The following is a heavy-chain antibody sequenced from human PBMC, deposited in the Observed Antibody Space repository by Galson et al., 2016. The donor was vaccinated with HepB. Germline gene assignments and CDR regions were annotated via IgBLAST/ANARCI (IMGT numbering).Heavy chain of an antibody. Sequence: CAISGDSVSSNSAAWNWIRQSPSRGLEWLGRTYYRSKWINDYAVSVRSRITINADTSQNQFSLHLNSVTPEDTAVYYCIKGVLGPAGNWFDPWGQGTLVTVSS. D-gene: IGHD2/OR15-2a*01. J-gene: IGHJ5*02. CDR2: TYYRSKWIN. CDR3: IKGVLGPAGNWFDP. CDR1: GDSVSSNSAA. V-gene: IGHV6-1*01.